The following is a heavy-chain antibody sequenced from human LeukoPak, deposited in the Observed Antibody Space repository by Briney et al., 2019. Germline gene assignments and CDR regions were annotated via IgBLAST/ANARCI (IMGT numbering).Heavy chain of an antibody. CDR3: ARERGYYDSSGYFDY. Sequence: APVTVSCTASGYTFTGYYMHWVRQAPGQGLEWMGWINPNSGGTNYAQKFQGRVTMTTDTSTSTAYMELRSLRSDDTAVYYCARERGYYDSSGYFDYWGQGTLVTVSS. J-gene: IGHJ4*02. CDR1: GYTFTGYY. CDR2: INPNSGGT. V-gene: IGHV1-2*02. D-gene: IGHD3-22*01.